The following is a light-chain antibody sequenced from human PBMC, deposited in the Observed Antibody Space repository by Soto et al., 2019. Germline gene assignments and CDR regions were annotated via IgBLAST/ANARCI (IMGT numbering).Light chain of an antibody. CDR3: QQGYAFPGT. Sequence: DIQMTQSPSSLSASVGDRVTITCRASQSIGTNVNWYQQKLGKAPELLIYSASSLETGVPPRFSGSGSGSYFTLTINSVQPEDVATFYCQQGYAFPGTFGQGTKVQIK. CDR2: SAS. V-gene: IGKV1-39*01. CDR1: QSIGTN. J-gene: IGKJ2*01.